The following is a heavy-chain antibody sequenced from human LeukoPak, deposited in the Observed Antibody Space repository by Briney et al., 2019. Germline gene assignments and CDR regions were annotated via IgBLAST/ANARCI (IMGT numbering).Heavy chain of an antibody. J-gene: IGHJ4*02. V-gene: IGHV3-7*01. D-gene: IGHD6-13*01. CDR2: IKQDGSEK. CDR1: GFTFSSYW. CDR3: ARVRALAAPTHFDY. Sequence: PGGSLRLSCAASGFTFSSYWMSWVRQAPGKGLEWVANIKQDGSEKYYVDSVKGRFTISRDNSKNTLYLQMNSLRAEDTAVYYCARVRALAAPTHFDYWGQGTLVTVSS.